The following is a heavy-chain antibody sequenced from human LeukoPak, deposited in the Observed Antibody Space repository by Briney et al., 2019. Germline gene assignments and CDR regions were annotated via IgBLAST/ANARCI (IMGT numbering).Heavy chain of an antibody. J-gene: IGHJ5*02. CDR1: GGSISPYY. V-gene: IGHV4-59*01. CDR3: VRGKLGFDP. Sequence: SETVFLTCTVSGGSISPYYWSWIRQPPGKGLEWIGNIFYTGSTNYNPSLKSRVTISVDTSKNQFSLKLSSVTAADTALYYCVRGKLGFDPWGQGTLVTVSS. CDR2: IFYTGST.